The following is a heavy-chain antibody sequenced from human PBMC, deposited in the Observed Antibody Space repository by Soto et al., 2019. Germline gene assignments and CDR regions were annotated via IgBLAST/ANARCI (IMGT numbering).Heavy chain of an antibody. Sequence: ASVKVSCKASGYTFTSYYIHWVRQAPGQGLEWMGIINPSGGSTTYAQKFQGRVTMTRDTSTSTVYMELSSLRSEDTAVYYCTRAPSYGAFDIWGKGTTVTVSS. CDR2: INPSGGST. D-gene: IGHD4-17*01. CDR1: GYTFTSYY. J-gene: IGHJ6*04. CDR3: TRAPSYGAFDI. V-gene: IGHV1-46*03.